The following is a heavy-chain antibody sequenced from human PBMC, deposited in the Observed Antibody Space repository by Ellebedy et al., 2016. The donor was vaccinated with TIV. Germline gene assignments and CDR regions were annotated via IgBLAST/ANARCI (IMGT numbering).Heavy chain of an antibody. V-gene: IGHV3-30-3*01. J-gene: IGHJ4*02. CDR3: AREQWDLVSPLAFDC. CDR1: GFTFGDYA. D-gene: IGHD1-26*01. CDR2: ISYDETNE. Sequence: GGSLRLXXTGSGFTFGDYAMSWVRQAPGKGLEWVANISYDETNESYADSVKGRFTISRDNSKNTLLLQMNSLRGDDTAIYYCAREQWDLVSPLAFDCWGQGTLVTVSS.